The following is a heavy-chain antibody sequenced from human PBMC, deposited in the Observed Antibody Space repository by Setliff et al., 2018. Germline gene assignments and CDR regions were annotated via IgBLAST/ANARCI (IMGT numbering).Heavy chain of an antibody. J-gene: IGHJ3*02. Sequence: GGSLRLSCAASGFTFSNAWMNWVRQAPGKGLEWVGRIKGKTDGLTTDYAAPVKGRLTISRDESKNTLYLQMNSLKTEDTAVYYCTTVASRTFGGVIGAAFDIWGQGTMVTVSS. V-gene: IGHV3-15*07. CDR3: TTVASRTFGGVIGAAFDI. D-gene: IGHD3-16*01. CDR2: IKGKTDGLTT. CDR1: GFTFSNAW.